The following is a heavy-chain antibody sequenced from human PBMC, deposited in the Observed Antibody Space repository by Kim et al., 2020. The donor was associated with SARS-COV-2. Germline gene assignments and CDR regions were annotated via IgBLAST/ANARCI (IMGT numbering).Heavy chain of an antibody. CDR2: IVVGSGNT. D-gene: IGHD2-15*01. Sequence: SVKVSCKASGFTFIGSAMQWVRQARGQRLEWIGWIVVGSGNTNYAQKFQERVTITRDMSTRTAYMEPSSLRSEDTAVYYCAAVRDCSGGSCYYDGLSWF. CDR1: GFTFIGSA. J-gene: IGHJ5*01. V-gene: IGHV1-58*02. CDR3: AAVRDCSGGSCYYDGLSWF.